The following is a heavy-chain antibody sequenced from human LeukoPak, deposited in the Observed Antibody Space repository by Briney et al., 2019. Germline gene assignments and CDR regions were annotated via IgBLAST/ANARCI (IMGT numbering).Heavy chain of an antibody. CDR3: AKGKGDIVVVPGDY. J-gene: IGHJ4*02. Sequence: PGGSLRLSCAASGFTFSSYAMSWVRQAPGKGLEWVSAISGSGGSTYYADSVKGRFTISRDNSKNTLYLQMNSLRAEDTAVYNCAKGKGDIVVVPGDYWGQGTLVTVSS. CDR1: GFTFSSYA. V-gene: IGHV3-23*01. CDR2: ISGSGGST. D-gene: IGHD2-2*01.